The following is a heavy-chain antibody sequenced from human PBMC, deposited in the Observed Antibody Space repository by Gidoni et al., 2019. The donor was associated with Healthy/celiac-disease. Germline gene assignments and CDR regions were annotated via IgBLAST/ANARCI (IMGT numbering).Heavy chain of an antibody. J-gene: IGHJ4*02. CDR1: GFTFSSYA. CDR2: ISGSGGST. Sequence: LESGGGLVQPGGSLRLSCAAPGFTFSSYAMSWVRQAPGKGLEWVSAISGSGGSTYYADSVKGRFTISRDNSKNTLYLQMNSLRAEDTAVYYCATPGEYLGYSYGYGEYYFDYWGQGNLVTVSS. V-gene: IGHV3-23*01. D-gene: IGHD5-18*01. CDR3: ATPGEYLGYSYGYGEYYFDY.